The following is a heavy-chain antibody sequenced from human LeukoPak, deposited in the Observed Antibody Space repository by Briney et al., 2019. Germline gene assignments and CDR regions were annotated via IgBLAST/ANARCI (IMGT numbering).Heavy chain of an antibody. D-gene: IGHD3-22*01. J-gene: IGHJ4*02. CDR1: GGSISSYY. CDR2: IYYSGST. CDR3: ARHYYDSSGYTTSYYFDY. Sequence: PSETLSLTCTVSGGSISSYYWSWIRQPPGKGLEWIGYIYYSGSTNYNPSLKSRVTISVDTSKNQFSLKLSSVTAADTAVYYCARHYYDSSGYTTSYYFDYWGQGTLVTVSS. V-gene: IGHV4-59*01.